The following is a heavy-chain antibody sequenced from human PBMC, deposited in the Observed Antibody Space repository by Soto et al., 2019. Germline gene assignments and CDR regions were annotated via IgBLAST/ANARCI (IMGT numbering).Heavy chain of an antibody. CDR3: ARQGYYYDSSGYWRPFDY. CDR2: IYYSGST. J-gene: IGHJ4*02. D-gene: IGHD3-22*01. V-gene: IGHV4-61*05. CDR1: GGSISSSSYY. Sequence: SETLSLTCTVSGGSISSSSYYWGWIRQPPGKGLEWIGYIYYSGSTNYNPSLKSRVTISVDTSKNQFSLKLSSVTAADTAVFYFARQGYYYDSSGYWRPFDYWGQGTLVTVSS.